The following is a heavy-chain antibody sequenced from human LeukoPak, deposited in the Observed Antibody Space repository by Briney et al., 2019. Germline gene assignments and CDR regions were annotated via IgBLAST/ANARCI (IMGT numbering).Heavy chain of an antibody. CDR2: IAADDAS. D-gene: IGHD3-3*01. CDR3: AKGPNFYSWRALDY. J-gene: IGHJ4*02. CDR1: DSSFRSHD. V-gene: IGHV3-23*01. Sequence: GGSLTLSCAASDSSFRSHDMSWVRQTSEKGLEWFSSIAADDASFYADSVRGRFTISRDKSQNILYLQMKSLRADDTAIYYCAKGPNFYSWRALDYWGQGSLVTVSS.